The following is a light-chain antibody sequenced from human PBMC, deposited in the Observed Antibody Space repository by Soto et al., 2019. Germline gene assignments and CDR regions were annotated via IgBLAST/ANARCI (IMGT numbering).Light chain of an antibody. J-gene: IGLJ7*01. Sequence: QSVLTQPPSASGTPGQWVTISCSGSSSNIGSNYVYWYQQLPGTAPKLLIYRNNPRPSGVPDRFSGSKSGTSASLAISGLRSEDEADYYCAAWDDSLSGAVFGGGTQLTVL. CDR2: RNN. CDR3: AAWDDSLSGAV. V-gene: IGLV1-47*01. CDR1: SSNIGSNY.